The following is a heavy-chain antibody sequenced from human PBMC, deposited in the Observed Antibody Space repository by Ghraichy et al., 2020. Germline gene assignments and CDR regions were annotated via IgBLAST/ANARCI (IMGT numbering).Heavy chain of an antibody. D-gene: IGHD6-13*01. CDR3: ARNFPGTEAFDI. CDR1: GFTFSSYD. V-gene: IGHV3-13*01. Sequence: LSLTCAASGFTFSSYDMHWVRQATGKGLEWVSAIGTAGDTYYPGSVKGRFTISRENAKNSLYLQMNSLRAGDTAVYYCARNFPGTEAFDIWGQGTMVTVSS. J-gene: IGHJ3*02. CDR2: IGTAGDT.